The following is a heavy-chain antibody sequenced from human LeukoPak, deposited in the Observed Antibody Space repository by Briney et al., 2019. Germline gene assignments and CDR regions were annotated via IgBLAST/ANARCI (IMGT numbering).Heavy chain of an antibody. D-gene: IGHD3-3*01. CDR2: VKSKTDGGTT. CDR1: GFTFSNAW. J-gene: IGHJ4*02. Sequence: GGSLRLSCAASGFTFSNAWMSWVRQAPGKGLEWIGRVKSKTDGGTTDYAAPVKGRFTISRDDSKHMVYLQMNSLITDDTATYYCNTASYYALDFWGQGTLVTVSS. CDR3: NTASYYALDF. V-gene: IGHV3-15*01.